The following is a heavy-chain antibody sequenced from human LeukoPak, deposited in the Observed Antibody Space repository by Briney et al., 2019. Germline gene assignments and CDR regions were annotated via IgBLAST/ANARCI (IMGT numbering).Heavy chain of an antibody. CDR1: GFTFSSYW. Sequence: GGSLGLSCAASGFTFSSYWMHWVRQAPGKGLVWVSRINSDGSSTSYADSVKGRFTISRDNAKNTLYLQMHSLRAEDTAVYYCARSGSYYVWYFDLWGRGTLVTVSS. D-gene: IGHD1-26*01. CDR2: INSDGSST. V-gene: IGHV3-74*01. J-gene: IGHJ2*01. CDR3: ARSGSYYVWYFDL.